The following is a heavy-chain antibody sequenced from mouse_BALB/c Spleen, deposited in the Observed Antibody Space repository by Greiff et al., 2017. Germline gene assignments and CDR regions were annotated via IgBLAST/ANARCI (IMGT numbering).Heavy chain of an antibody. CDR3: ASWAYGNYVNYAMDY. CDR1: GYTFTSYT. Sequence: QVQLKQSAAELARPGASVKMSCKASGYTFTSYTMHWVKQRPGQGLEWIGYINPSSGYTEYNQKFKDKTTLTADKSSSTAYMQLSSLTSEDSAVYYCASWAYGNYVNYAMDYWGQGTSVTVSS. CDR2: INPSSGYT. D-gene: IGHD2-1*01. V-gene: IGHV1-4*02. J-gene: IGHJ4*01.